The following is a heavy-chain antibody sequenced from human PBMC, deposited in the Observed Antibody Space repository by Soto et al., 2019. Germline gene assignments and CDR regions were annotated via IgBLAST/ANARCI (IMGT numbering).Heavy chain of an antibody. CDR1: GFTFSSYA. Sequence: PGGSLRLSCAASGFTFSSYAMSWVRQAPGKGLEWVSAISAGAVATNYADSVRGRFTISRDNSRNTLYLQMNSLSAEDTAVYYCARRVIGSSRAFDIWGQGTMVTVSS. J-gene: IGHJ3*02. D-gene: IGHD3-10*01. CDR3: ARRVIGSSRAFDI. CDR2: ISAGAVAT. V-gene: IGHV3-23*01.